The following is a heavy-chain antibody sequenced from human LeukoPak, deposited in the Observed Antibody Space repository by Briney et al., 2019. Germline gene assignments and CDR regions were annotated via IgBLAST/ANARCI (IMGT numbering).Heavy chain of an antibody. CDR2: ISGSGGST. CDR1: GFTFRSYG. Sequence: AGGSLRLSCAASGFTFRSYGMHWVRQAPGKGLEWVSAISGSGGSTYYADSVKGRFTISRDNSKNTLYLQMNSLRAEDTAVYYCAKLESGPSGSYSYYYYYYYMDVWGKGTTVTVSS. V-gene: IGHV3-23*01. J-gene: IGHJ6*03. CDR3: AKLESGPSGSYSYYYYYYYMDV. D-gene: IGHD1-26*01.